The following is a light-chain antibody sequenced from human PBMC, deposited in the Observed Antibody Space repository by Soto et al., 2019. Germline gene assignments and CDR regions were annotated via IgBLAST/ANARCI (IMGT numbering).Light chain of an antibody. CDR3: QRANSFPLT. J-gene: IGKJ4*01. CDR2: GAS. CDR1: QDVNRW. Sequence: DIQMTQSPSSVSATIGDRVTISCRASQDVNRWLAWYQQKPGKAPELLIYGASTLQSGVPSRFSGSGSGTDFTLTISSLQPEDFATCYCQRANSFPLTFGGGTKVEIK. V-gene: IGKV1-12*01.